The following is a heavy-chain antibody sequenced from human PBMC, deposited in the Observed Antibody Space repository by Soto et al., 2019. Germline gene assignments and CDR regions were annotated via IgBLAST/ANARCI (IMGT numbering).Heavy chain of an antibody. CDR1: GFTFSTFW. V-gene: IGHV3-74*01. J-gene: IGHJ4*02. Sequence: EVQLVESGGGLVQPGGSLRLSCEASGFTFSTFWMHWVRQAPGKGLVWVSRINSDGSSTYYADSVKGQVTISRDNAKNTLYLHLSSLRPEDTAVYYCARDFEYWGQGTLVTVSS. CDR3: ARDFEY. CDR2: INSDGSST.